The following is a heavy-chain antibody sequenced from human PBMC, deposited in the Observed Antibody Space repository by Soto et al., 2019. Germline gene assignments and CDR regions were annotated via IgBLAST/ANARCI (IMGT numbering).Heavy chain of an antibody. D-gene: IGHD3-22*01. J-gene: IGHJ4*02. Sequence: PAESLKISCKGSGYSFAGYWITWVRQKPGKGLEWMGRIDPSDSQTYYSPSFRGHATISATKSITTVFLQWSSLRASDTAMYYCARQIYDSDTGPNFQYYFDSWGQGTPVTVSS. CDR2: IDPSDSQT. V-gene: IGHV5-10-1*01. CDR1: GYSFAGYW. CDR3: ARQIYDSDTGPNFQYYFDS.